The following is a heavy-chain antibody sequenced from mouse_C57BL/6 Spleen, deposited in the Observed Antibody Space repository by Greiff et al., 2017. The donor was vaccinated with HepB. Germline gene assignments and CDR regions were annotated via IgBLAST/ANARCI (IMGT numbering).Heavy chain of an antibody. CDR1: GYAFSSYW. V-gene: IGHV1-80*01. J-gene: IGHJ1*03. CDR2: IYPGDGDT. CDR3: VRRTTERYLDV. D-gene: IGHD1-1*01. Sequence: LQESGAELVQPGASVKISCKASGYAFSSYWMNWVKQRPGKGLEWIGQIYPGDGDTNYNGKFKGQATLTADKSSSTAYMQLSSLTSEDPACYIGVRRTTERYLDVGATGTTVTVSS.